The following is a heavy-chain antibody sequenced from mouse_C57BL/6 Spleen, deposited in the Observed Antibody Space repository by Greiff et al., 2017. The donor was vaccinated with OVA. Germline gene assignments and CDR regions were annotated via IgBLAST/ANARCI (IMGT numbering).Heavy chain of an antibody. Sequence: ESGPGLVKPSQSLSLTCSVTGYSITSGYYWNWIRQFPGNKLEWMGYISYDGSNNYNPSLKNRISITRDTSKNQFFLKLNSVTTEDTATYYCAREGLYYGSSYEDYWGQGTTLTVSS. CDR3: AREGLYYGSSYEDY. V-gene: IGHV3-6*01. D-gene: IGHD1-1*01. CDR1: GYSITSGYY. J-gene: IGHJ2*01. CDR2: ISYDGSN.